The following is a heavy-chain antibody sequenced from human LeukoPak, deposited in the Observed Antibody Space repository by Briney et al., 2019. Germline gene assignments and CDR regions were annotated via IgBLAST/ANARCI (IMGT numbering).Heavy chain of an antibody. V-gene: IGHV3-7*01. CDR3: AREVMYHYYDSSGYSFDY. CDR1: GFTFSSYW. Sequence: GGSLRLSCAASGFTFSSYWMSWVRQAPGKGLEWVANIKQDGSEKYYVDSVKGRFTISRDNAKNSPYLQMNSLRAEDTAVYYCAREVMYHYYDSSGYSFDYWGQGTLVTVSS. CDR2: IKQDGSEK. D-gene: IGHD3-22*01. J-gene: IGHJ4*02.